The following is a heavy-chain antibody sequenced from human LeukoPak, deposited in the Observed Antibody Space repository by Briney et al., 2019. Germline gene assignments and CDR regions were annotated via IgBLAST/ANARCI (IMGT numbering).Heavy chain of an antibody. J-gene: IGHJ4*02. CDR2: ITRRGEST. CDR3: ARDRPHSYGSDGHYYRRDGDY. D-gene: IGHD3-10*01. CDR1: GFTFSIYA. V-gene: IGHV3-23*01. Sequence: SGGSLRLSCAASGFTFSIYAMSWVRQAPGKGLQWVSSITRRGESTSYVDSVKGRFTITRDNSENTLYLQMHSLRAEDTAVYYCARDRPHSYGSDGHYYRRDGDYWGRGTLVSVSS.